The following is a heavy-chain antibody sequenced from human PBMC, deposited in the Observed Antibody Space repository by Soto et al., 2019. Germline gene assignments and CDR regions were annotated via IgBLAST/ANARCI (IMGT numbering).Heavy chain of an antibody. CDR3: AHSLYDYVWGTNWFDP. J-gene: IGHJ5*02. V-gene: IGHV2-5*02. D-gene: IGHD3-16*01. CDR1: GFSLSTSGVG. Sequence: QITLKESGPTLVKPTQTLTLTCTFSGFSLSTSGVGVGWIRQPPGKALEWLALIYWDDDKRYSPSLKSRLTITKHTSKHXVVLTMTNMDPVDTATYYCAHSLYDYVWGTNWFDPWGQGTLVTVSS. CDR2: IYWDDDK.